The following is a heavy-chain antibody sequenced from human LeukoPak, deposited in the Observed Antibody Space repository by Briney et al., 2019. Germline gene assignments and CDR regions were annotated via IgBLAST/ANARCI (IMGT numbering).Heavy chain of an antibody. Sequence: SETLSLTCAVYGGSFSGYYWSWIRQPPGKGLEWIGEINHSGSTNYNPSLKSRVTISVDTSKNQFSLKLSSVTAADTAVYYCARGRAVAGLSRRYYFDYWGQGTLVTVSS. J-gene: IGHJ4*02. D-gene: IGHD6-19*01. CDR3: ARGRAVAGLSRRYYFDY. CDR2: INHSGST. V-gene: IGHV4-34*01. CDR1: GGSFSGYY.